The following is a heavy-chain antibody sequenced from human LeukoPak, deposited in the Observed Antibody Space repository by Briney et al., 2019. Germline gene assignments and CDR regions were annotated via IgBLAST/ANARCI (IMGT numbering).Heavy chain of an antibody. Sequence: ASVKVSCKVSGYTLTELSMHWVRQAPGKGLEWMGGFDPEDGETIYAQKFQGRVTMTEDTSTDTAYMELSSLRSEDTAVYYCARDNSVRDEAWWFNPWGQGTLVTVSS. J-gene: IGHJ5*02. CDR2: FDPEDGET. D-gene: IGHD5-24*01. CDR1: GYTLTELS. V-gene: IGHV1-24*01. CDR3: ARDNSVRDEAWWFNP.